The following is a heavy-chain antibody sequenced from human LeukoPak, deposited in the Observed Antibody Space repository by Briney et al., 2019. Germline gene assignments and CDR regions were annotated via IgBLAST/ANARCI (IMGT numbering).Heavy chain of an antibody. CDR2: IYYSGST. CDR3: ARRLSPIWFDP. J-gene: IGHJ5*02. D-gene: IGHD2/OR15-2a*01. Sequence: PSETLSLTCTVSGGSISSYYWGWIRQPPGKGLEWIGSIYYSGSTYYNPSLKSRVTISVDTSKNQFSLKLSSVTAADTAVYYCARRLSPIWFDPWGQGTLVTVSS. V-gene: IGHV4-39*01. CDR1: GGSISSYY.